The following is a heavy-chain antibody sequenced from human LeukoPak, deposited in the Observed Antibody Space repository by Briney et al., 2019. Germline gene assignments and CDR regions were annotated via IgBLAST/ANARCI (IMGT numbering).Heavy chain of an antibody. CDR1: GGSITTYN. Sequence: SETLSLTCTVSGGSITTYNWIWIRQTPGQALEWIGHIYSSGATKYNPSLKGRATILLDRSKNQLSLKLSSVSAADTAVYYCARRTPGPQLDEYVAYFFDHWGQGTQVTVSS. J-gene: IGHJ4*02. CDR3: ARRTPGPQLDEYVAYFFDH. V-gene: IGHV4-4*09. CDR2: IYSSGAT. D-gene: IGHD2-2*01.